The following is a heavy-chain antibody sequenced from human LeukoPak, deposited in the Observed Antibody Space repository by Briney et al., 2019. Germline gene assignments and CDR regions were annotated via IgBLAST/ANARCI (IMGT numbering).Heavy chain of an antibody. J-gene: IGHJ4*02. Sequence: PSETLSLTCTVSDYSISSGHYWGWIRQPPGKGLEWIGSIYHSGSTYYNPSLKSRVTISVDTSKNQFSLKLNSVTAADTAVYYCATVRSDSSGWRADYWGQGTLVTVSS. CDR3: ATVRSDSSGWRADY. CDR1: DYSISSGHY. CDR2: IYHSGST. V-gene: IGHV4-38-2*02. D-gene: IGHD6-19*01.